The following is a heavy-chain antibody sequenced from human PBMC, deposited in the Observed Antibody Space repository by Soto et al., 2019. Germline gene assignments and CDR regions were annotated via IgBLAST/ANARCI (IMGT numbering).Heavy chain of an antibody. CDR1: GYTFTSYY. J-gene: IGHJ6*02. V-gene: IGHV1-46*01. CDR3: ARGGDTVNQYYGMDV. CDR2: INPSGGST. D-gene: IGHD4-4*01. Sequence: GASVKVSCKASGYTFTSYYMHWVRQAPGQGLEWMGIINPSGGSTSYAQKFQGRVTMTRDTSTSTVYMELSSPRSEDTAVYYCARGGDTVNQYYGMDVWGQGTTVTVSS.